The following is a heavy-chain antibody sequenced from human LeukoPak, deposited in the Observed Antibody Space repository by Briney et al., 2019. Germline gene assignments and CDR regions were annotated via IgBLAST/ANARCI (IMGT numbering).Heavy chain of an antibody. CDR3: ARLSSSWYGSYYYGMYV. CDR1: GGSISSYH. Sequence: PSETLSLTCTVSGGSISSYHWSWIRQPPGKGLEWIGYIYYSGSTNYNPSLKSRVTISVDTSKNQFSLKLSSVTAADTAVYYCARLSSSWYGSYYYGMYVWGQGTTVTVSS. J-gene: IGHJ6*02. D-gene: IGHD6-13*01. CDR2: IYYSGST. V-gene: IGHV4-59*08.